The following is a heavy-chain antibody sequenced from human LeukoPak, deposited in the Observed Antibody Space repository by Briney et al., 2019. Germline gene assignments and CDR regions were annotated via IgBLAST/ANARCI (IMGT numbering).Heavy chain of an antibody. Sequence: GGSLRLPCAPSGFTFSSYGIHWVRQAPGKGLEWVAAISYDGSKKYYADSVKGRFTISRDNSKNTVYLQMNSLRAEDTAVYYCATETDDYWGQGTLVTVSS. D-gene: IGHD2-21*02. CDR2: ISYDGSKK. V-gene: IGHV3-30*03. CDR3: ATETDDY. CDR1: GFTFSSYG. J-gene: IGHJ4*02.